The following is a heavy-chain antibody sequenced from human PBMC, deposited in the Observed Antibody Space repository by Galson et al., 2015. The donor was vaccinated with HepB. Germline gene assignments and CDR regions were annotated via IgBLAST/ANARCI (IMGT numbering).Heavy chain of an antibody. D-gene: IGHD6-13*01. CDR1: GFTFSRNS. Sequence: SLRLSCAAAGFTFSRNSMNWVRQAPGKGLEWVSSISSSSYIYYADSVKGRFTISRDNAKNSLYLQTNSLRAEDTAVYYCARWLSSSWYADYWGQGTLVTVSS. V-gene: IGHV3-21*01. CDR2: ISSSSYI. J-gene: IGHJ4*02. CDR3: ARWLSSSWYADY.